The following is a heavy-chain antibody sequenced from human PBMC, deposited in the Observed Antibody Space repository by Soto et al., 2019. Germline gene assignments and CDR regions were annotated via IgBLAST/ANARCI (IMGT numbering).Heavy chain of an antibody. D-gene: IGHD3-3*01. V-gene: IGHV1-8*01. J-gene: IGHJ5*02. Sequence: GASVKVSCKASGYTFTSYDINWVRQATGQGLEWMGWMNPNSGNTGYAQKFQGRVTMTRNTSISTAYMELSSLGSEDTAVYYCARASQLRFLEWPYGDWFDPWGQGTLVTVSS. CDR2: MNPNSGNT. CDR1: GYTFTSYD. CDR3: ARASQLRFLEWPYGDWFDP.